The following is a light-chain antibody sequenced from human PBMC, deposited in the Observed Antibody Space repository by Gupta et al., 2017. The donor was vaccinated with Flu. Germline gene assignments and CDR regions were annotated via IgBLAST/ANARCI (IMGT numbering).Light chain of an antibody. J-gene: IGKJ3*01. V-gene: IGKV1-39*01. Sequence: DIQMTQSPSPLSASVGDRVTITCRARQSISTYLNWYQQKPGKAPKLLIYAASSLQSGVPSRFSGSGSGTDFTLTISSLQPEDFATYYCQQSDSSPFTFGHGTKVDIK. CDR2: AAS. CDR3: QQSDSSPFT. CDR1: QSISTY.